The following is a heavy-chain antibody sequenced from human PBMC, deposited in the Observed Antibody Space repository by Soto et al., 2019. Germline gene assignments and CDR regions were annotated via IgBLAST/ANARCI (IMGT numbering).Heavy chain of an antibody. CDR1: GFTFSSYS. J-gene: IGHJ4*02. CDR2: ISSSSSYI. V-gene: IGHV3-21*01. D-gene: IGHD3-9*01. Sequence: GGSLRLSCAASGFTFSSYSMNWVRQAPGKGLEWVSSISSSSSYIYYADSVKGRFTISRDNAKNSLYLQMNSLRAEDTAVYYCARDRQDYDILTGRPYWGQGTLVTVSS. CDR3: ARDRQDYDILTGRPY.